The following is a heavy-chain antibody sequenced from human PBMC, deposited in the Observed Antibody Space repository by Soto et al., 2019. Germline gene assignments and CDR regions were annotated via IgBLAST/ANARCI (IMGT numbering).Heavy chain of an antibody. D-gene: IGHD3-3*01. Sequence: PSETLSLTCTVSGGSISSYYWSWIRQPPGKGLEWIGYIYYSGSTNYNPSLKSRVTISVDTSKNQFSLKLSSVTAADTAVYYCTRDPRYDFWSGYADWGQGTLVTVSS. J-gene: IGHJ4*02. CDR1: GGSISSYY. CDR2: IYYSGST. V-gene: IGHV4-59*01. CDR3: TRDPRYDFWSGYAD.